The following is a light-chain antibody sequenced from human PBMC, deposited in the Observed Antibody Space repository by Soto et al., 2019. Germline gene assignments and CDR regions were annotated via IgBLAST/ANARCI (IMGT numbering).Light chain of an antibody. V-gene: IGLV2-8*01. Sequence: QSALTQPPSASGSPGQSVTISCTGTSSDVGGYNYVSWYQQHPGKGPKLMIYEVTKRPSGVPDRFSGSKSGSTASLTVSRLQAEDEAHYYCSAYGGSNNFVVFGGGTKHTVL. CDR2: EVT. CDR1: SSDVGGYNY. CDR3: SAYGGSNNFVV. J-gene: IGLJ2*01.